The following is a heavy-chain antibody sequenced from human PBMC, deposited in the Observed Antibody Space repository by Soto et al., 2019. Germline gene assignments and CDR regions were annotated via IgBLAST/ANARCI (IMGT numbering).Heavy chain of an antibody. CDR3: ARDYQRGLDAFDI. D-gene: IGHD3-16*02. J-gene: IGHJ3*02. CDR2: ISSSSSYI. CDR1: GFTFSSYS. V-gene: IGHV3-21*01. Sequence: GGSLRLSCAASGFTFSSYSMNWVRQAPGKGLEWVSSISSSSSYIYYADSVKGRFTISRDNAKNSLYLQMNSLRAEDTAVYYCARDYQRGLDAFDIWGQGTMVTASS.